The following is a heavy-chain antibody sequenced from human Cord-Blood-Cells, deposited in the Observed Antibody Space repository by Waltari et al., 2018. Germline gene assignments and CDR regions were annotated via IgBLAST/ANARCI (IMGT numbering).Heavy chain of an antibody. CDR1: GYSISSGYY. J-gene: IGHJ4*02. CDR2: NYHSGST. CDR3: AKGSGSPGDDSFDY. V-gene: IGHV4-38-2*01. D-gene: IGHD1-26*01. Sequence: QVQLQESGPGLVKPSETLSLTCAVSGYSISSGYYWGWIRQPPGKGLEWMGRNYHSGSTYYNPSLKRRVTISVDTSKNQFALKLSSVTAADTAVYYCAKGSGSPGDDSFDYWGQGTLVTVSS.